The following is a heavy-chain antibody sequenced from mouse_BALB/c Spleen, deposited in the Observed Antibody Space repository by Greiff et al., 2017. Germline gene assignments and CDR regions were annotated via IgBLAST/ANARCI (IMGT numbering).Heavy chain of an antibody. V-gene: IGHV5-9-4*01. D-gene: IGHD1-1*01. CDR3: AIYYGSSSVFAY. CDR2: ISSGGSYT. J-gene: IGHJ3*01. Sequence: EVKLVESGGGLVKPGGSLKLSCAASGFTFSSYAMSWVRQSPEKRLEWVAEISSGGSYTYYPDTVTGRFTISRDNAKNTLYLEMSSLRSEDTAMYYCAIYYGSSSVFAYWGQGTLVTVSA. CDR1: GFTFSSYA.